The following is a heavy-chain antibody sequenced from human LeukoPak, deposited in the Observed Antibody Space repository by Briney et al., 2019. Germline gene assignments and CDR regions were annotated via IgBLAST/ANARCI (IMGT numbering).Heavy chain of an antibody. D-gene: IGHD1-26*01. V-gene: IGHV3-74*01. CDR3: ARLWYSGSYHYYYYMDV. Sequence: GGSLRLSCAASGFTFSSYWMHWVRQAPGKGLVWVSRINSDGSSTSYADSVKGRFTISRDNAKNTLYLQMSSLRAEDTAVYYCARLWYSGSYHYYYYMDVWGKGTTVTISS. CDR1: GFTFSSYW. J-gene: IGHJ6*03. CDR2: INSDGSST.